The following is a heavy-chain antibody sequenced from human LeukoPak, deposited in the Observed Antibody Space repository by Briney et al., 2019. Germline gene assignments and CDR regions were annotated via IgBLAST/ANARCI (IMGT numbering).Heavy chain of an antibody. V-gene: IGHV3-23*01. CDR2: ISGSGGST. CDR1: GFTFSSYA. D-gene: IGHD6-13*01. J-gene: IGHJ4*02. Sequence: GGSLRLSCAASGFTFSSYAMSWVRQAPGKGLEWVSAISGSGGSTYYADSVKGRFTISRDNSQNTLYLQMDSLRAEDTALYYCARAGLGAVADVWGQGTPVTVSS. CDR3: ARAGLGAVADV.